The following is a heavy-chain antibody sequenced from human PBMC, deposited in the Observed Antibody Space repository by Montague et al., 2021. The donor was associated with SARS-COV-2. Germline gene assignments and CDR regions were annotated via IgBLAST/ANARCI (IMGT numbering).Heavy chain of an antibody. CDR1: GGSFSGYY. J-gene: IGHJ5*02. CDR2: INHSGST. CDR3: ARGYDYVWGSYRYLHWFDP. Sequence: SETLSLTCAAYGGSFSGYYWSWIRQPPGKGLEWIGEINHSGSTNYNPSLKSRVTISVDTSKNQFSLKLSSVTAADTAEYYCARGYDYVWGSYRYLHWFDPWGQGTLVTVSS. V-gene: IGHV4-34*01. D-gene: IGHD3-16*02.